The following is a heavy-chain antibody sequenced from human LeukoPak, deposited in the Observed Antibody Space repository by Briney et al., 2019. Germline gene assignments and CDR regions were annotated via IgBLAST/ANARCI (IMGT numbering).Heavy chain of an antibody. CDR1: GGSISNSNYY. CDR2: IYTSGST. V-gene: IGHV4-61*02. Sequence: SETLSLTCTVSGGSISNSNYYWSWIRQPAGKGLEWIGRIYTSGSTNYNPSLKSRVTISVDTSKNQFSLKLSSVTAADTAVYYCARGPNDFWSGYYTPYFDYWGQGTLVTVSS. J-gene: IGHJ4*02. D-gene: IGHD3-3*01. CDR3: ARGPNDFWSGYYTPYFDY.